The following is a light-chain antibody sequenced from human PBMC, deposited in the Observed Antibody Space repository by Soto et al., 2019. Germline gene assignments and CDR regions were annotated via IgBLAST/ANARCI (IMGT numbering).Light chain of an antibody. CDR1: QSISTH. Sequence: IQMTPSPSSLSASVGDRVTISCRAGQSISTHLNWYQQKPGKAPNLLIYAASSLQSGVPSRFSGSGSGTDFTLTISSLQPEDFATYFCQQSYITPAGFGGGTKVDIK. CDR3: QQSYITPAG. V-gene: IGKV1-39*01. CDR2: AAS. J-gene: IGKJ4*01.